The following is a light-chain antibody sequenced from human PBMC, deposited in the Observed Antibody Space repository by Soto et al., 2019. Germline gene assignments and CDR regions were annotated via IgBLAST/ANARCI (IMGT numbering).Light chain of an antibody. CDR3: SSYTTISTVV. CDR2: EVN. V-gene: IGLV2-14*01. CDR1: SSDIGYYNY. Sequence: QTVLTQRASVSGSPGQSITISCTGTSSDIGYYNYVSWYQQYPGKAPKLIIYEVNNRPSGVSNRFSGSKSANTASLTISGLQAEDEADYHCSSYTTISTVVFGAGTKVTV. J-gene: IGLJ1*01.